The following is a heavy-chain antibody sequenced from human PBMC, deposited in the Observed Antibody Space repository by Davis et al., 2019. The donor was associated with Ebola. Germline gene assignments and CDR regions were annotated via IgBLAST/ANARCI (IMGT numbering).Heavy chain of an antibody. CDR2: INHSGST. J-gene: IGHJ4*02. CDR3: ARGPAYSSGWYWNY. V-gene: IGHV4-34*01. D-gene: IGHD6-19*01. Sequence: MPSETLSLTCAVSGGSFSTYYWRWIRQPPGMGLEWIGEINHSGSTNYNPSLKSRVTMSVDTSKSQFSLKLSSVTAADTSIYYCARGPAYSSGWYWNYWGQGTLVTVSS. CDR1: GGSFSTYY.